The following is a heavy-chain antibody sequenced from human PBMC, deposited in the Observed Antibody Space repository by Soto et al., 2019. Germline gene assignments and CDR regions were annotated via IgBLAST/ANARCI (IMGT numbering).Heavy chain of an antibody. CDR3: ARGIVPPPLYYYYGMDV. V-gene: IGHV1-2*04. Sequence: ASVKVSCKASGYTFTGYYMHWVRQAPGQGLEWMGWINPNSGGTNYAQKFQGWVTMTRDTSISTAYMELSRLRSDDTAVYYCARGIVPPPLYYYYGMDVWDQGTTVTVSS. CDR2: INPNSGGT. J-gene: IGHJ6*02. D-gene: IGHD3-22*01. CDR1: GYTFTGYY.